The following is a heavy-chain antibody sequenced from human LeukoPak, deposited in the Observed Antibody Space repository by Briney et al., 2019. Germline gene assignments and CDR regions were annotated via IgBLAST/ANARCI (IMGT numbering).Heavy chain of an antibody. J-gene: IGHJ4*02. CDR3: ARDHHGTGSYFEY. V-gene: IGHV3-30*02. CDR2: IRHVGSNK. D-gene: IGHD3-10*01. CDR1: GFTFSSYG. Sequence: PGGSLRLSCAASGFTFSSYGIHWVRQAPGKGLEWVAFIRHVGSNKYFLGSVRGRFTISRDNSKNTLFLQMNSLRVDDTAVYYCARDHHGTGSYFEYWGQGILVTVSS.